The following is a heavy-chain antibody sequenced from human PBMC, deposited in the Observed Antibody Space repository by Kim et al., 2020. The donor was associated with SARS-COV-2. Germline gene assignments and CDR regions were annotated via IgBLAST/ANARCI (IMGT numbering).Heavy chain of an antibody. J-gene: IGHJ6*02. D-gene: IGHD1-26*01. V-gene: IGHV1-58*01. CDR2: IVVGSGNT. CDR3: AAGRYSGSYGEGYYYGMDV. CDR1: GFTFTSSA. Sequence: SVKVSCKASGFTFTSSAVQWVRQARGQRLEWIGWIVVGSGNTNYAQKFQERVTITRDMSTSTAYMELSSLRSEDTAVYYCAAGRYSGSYGEGYYYGMDVWGQGTTVTVSS.